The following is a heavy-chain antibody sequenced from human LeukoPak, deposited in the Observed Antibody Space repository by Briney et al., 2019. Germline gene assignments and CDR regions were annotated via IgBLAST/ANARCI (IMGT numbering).Heavy chain of an antibody. V-gene: IGHV1-46*01. CDR2: INPSGGST. Sequence: GASVKVSCKASGYTFTGYYMHWVRQAPGQGLEWMGIINPSGGSTSYAQKFQGRVTMTRDTSTSTVYMGLSSLRSEDTAVYYCARDTSVVSRAPAAIFDPWGQGTLVTVSS. CDR1: GYTFTGYY. D-gene: IGHD2-2*01. J-gene: IGHJ5*02. CDR3: ARDTSVVSRAPAAIFDP.